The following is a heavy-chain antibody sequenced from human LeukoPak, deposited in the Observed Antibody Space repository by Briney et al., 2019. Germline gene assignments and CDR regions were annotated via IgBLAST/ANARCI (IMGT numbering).Heavy chain of an antibody. Sequence: GGSLRLSCAASGFTFSSYGMTWVRQAPGKGLEWVSAISGSAGNTYYADSVKGRFTTSRDNSKNTLYLQMNSLRAEDTAVYYCARGRSGYAFDYWGQETLVTVSS. CDR3: ARGRSGYAFDY. CDR1: GFTFSSYG. D-gene: IGHD5-12*01. V-gene: IGHV3-23*01. CDR2: ISGSAGNT. J-gene: IGHJ4*02.